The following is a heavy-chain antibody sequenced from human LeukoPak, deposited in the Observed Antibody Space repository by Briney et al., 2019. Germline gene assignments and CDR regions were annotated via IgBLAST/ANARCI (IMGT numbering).Heavy chain of an antibody. Sequence: GGSLRLSCAASGFTFSSYAMSWVRQAPGKGLEWVSAISGSGGGTYYADSVKGRFTISRDNSQNTLYVQMNSLRAEDTAVYYCAKDRTGYFDYWGQGTLVTVSS. V-gene: IGHV3-23*01. CDR3: AKDRTGYFDY. D-gene: IGHD1-14*01. CDR1: GFTFSSYA. J-gene: IGHJ4*02. CDR2: ISGSGGGT.